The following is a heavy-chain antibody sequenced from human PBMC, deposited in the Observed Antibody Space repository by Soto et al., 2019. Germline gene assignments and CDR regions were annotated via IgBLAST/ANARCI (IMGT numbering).Heavy chain of an antibody. Sequence: GESLKISCKGSGYSFTTSWIGWVRQMPGKGLEWMGIIYPGDSDTRYSPSFQGQVTISVDKSIATAYLQWSSLKASDTAMYYRATPHKVGVTTPFDYWGQGTLVTVSS. V-gene: IGHV5-51*01. J-gene: IGHJ4*02. CDR3: ATPHKVGVTTPFDY. CDR2: IYPGDSDT. D-gene: IGHD1-26*01. CDR1: GYSFTTSW.